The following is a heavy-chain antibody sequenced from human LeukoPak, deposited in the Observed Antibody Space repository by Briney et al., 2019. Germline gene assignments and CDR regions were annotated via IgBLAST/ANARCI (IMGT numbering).Heavy chain of an antibody. CDR2: INPNSGGT. V-gene: IGHV1-2*02. D-gene: IGHD5-18*01. J-gene: IGHJ4*02. CDR3: ARWTLARGCSYRSHIDY. Sequence: GASVKVSCKASGYTFTGYYMHWVRQAPGQGLEWMGWINPNSGGTNYAQKFQGRVTMTRDTSISTAYMELSRLRSDDTAVYYCARWTLARGCSYRSHIDYWGQGTLVTVSS. CDR1: GYTFTGYY.